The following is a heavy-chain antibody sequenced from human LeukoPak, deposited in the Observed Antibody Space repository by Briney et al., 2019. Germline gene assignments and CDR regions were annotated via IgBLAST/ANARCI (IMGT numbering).Heavy chain of an antibody. D-gene: IGHD1-26*01. CDR3: AKDKTRELSNWFDP. V-gene: IGHV3-9*01. CDR1: GFTFSSYW. Sequence: GGSLRLSCAASGFTFSSYWMHWVRQAPGKGLEWVSGISWNSGSIGHADSVKGRFTISRDNAKNSLYLQMNSLRAEDTALYYCAKDKTRELSNWFDPWGQGTLVTVSS. J-gene: IGHJ5*02. CDR2: ISWNSGSI.